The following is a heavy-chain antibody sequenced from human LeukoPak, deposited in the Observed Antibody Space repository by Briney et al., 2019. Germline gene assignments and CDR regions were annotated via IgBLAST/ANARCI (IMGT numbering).Heavy chain of an antibody. CDR3: ASETIFGVSNAFDI. J-gene: IGHJ3*02. CDR2: IYHSGST. Sequence: TASETLSLTCAVSGYSISSGYYWGWIRQPPGKGLEWIGSIYHSGSTYYNPSLKSRVTISVDTSKNQFSLKLSSVTAAGTAVYYCASETIFGVSNAFDIWGQGTMVTVSS. CDR1: GYSISSGYY. V-gene: IGHV4-38-2*01. D-gene: IGHD3-3*01.